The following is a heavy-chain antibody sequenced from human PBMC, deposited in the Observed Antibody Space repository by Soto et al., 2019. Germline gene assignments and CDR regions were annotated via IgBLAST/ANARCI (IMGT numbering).Heavy chain of an antibody. D-gene: IGHD3-16*01. CDR2: IYSSGNT. CDR1: GFTVSSNY. V-gene: IGHV3-53*02. Sequence: EVQLVETGGGLIQPGGSLRLSCAVSGFTVSSNYMSWVRQAPGKGLEWVSVIYSSGNTYYADSVKARFNVSRDKSKNTVYIQMNSLRAEDTAMYYCARVSSPFGYWGQGTLVTVSS. CDR3: ARVSSPFGY. J-gene: IGHJ4*02.